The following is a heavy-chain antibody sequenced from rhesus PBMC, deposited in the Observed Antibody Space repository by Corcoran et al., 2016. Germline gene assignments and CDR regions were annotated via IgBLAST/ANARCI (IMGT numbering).Heavy chain of an antibody. D-gene: IGHD2-39*02. V-gene: IGHV3S26*01. J-gene: IGHJ6*01. Sequence: DVQLVESGGGLVKPGGSLRLSCLASGFTFSSYVMHGSRRAQGKVQEWFSVISEGGGTLYYAYSVKGRFTNSRNNAKNSLFLQMNSLRAEDTAVYYCTSAYCSGGVCPTLDSWGQGVVVTVSS. CDR1: GFTFSSYV. CDR3: TSAYCSGGVCPTLDS. CDR2: ISEGGGTL.